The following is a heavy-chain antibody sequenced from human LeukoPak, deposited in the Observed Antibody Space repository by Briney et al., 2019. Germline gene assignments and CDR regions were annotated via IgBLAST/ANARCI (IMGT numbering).Heavy chain of an antibody. CDR2: INYTGRN. J-gene: IGHJ3*02. V-gene: IGHV4-34*01. CDR1: GGSFTEYH. D-gene: IGHD5/OR15-5a*01. CDR3: ARERRVEVSARQTVAFDM. Sequence: PSETLSLTCAVYGGSFTEYHWSWIRQPPGKSLEWIGEINYTGRNHYNPSLTSRVTISIDMSERQFSLRLTSVTAADTAVYYCARERRVEVSARQTVAFDMWAQGTMVIVSS.